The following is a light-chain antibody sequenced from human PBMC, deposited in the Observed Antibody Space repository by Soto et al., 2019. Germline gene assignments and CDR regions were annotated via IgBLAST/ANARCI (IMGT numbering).Light chain of an antibody. CDR3: SAWDDSLSGPV. CDR2: STD. Sequence: QSVLTQPPSASGTPGQRGTISCSGTTSNIGTNYVYLYQQLPGMAPKLVMYSTDRRPSGVPGRFSGSKSGTSAFLAITGLRSGDEANYYCSAWDDSLSGPVFGGGTKLTVL. V-gene: IGLV1-47*02. J-gene: IGLJ2*01. CDR1: TSNIGTNY.